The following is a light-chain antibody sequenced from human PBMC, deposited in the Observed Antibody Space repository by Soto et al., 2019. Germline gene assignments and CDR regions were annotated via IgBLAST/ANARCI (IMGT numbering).Light chain of an antibody. V-gene: IGKV3-11*01. CDR3: QRRSNWPPIT. CDR1: QIVSSY. CDR2: DAS. Sequence: EIVLTQSPATLSLSPGERATLSCRASQIVSSYLAWYQQKPGQAPRLLIYDASNRATGIPARFSGSGSGTDFTLTISSLEPEDFAFYCYQRRSNWPPITFGQGTRLEIK. J-gene: IGKJ5*01.